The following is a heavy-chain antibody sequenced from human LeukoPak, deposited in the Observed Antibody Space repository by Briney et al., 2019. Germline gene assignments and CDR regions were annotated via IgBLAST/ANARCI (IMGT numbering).Heavy chain of an antibody. Sequence: PSETLSLTCSVSGGSISGYYWSWIRQPPGKGLEWIGRVHTIGNTNYSPSLWRRVTISVDTSKNQFSLRLHSVTAADTAVYYCARDRSYYSDTGTDYWGQGALVTVSS. V-gene: IGHV4-4*08. CDR3: ARDRSYYSDTGTDY. CDR2: VHTIGNT. D-gene: IGHD3-22*01. CDR1: GGSISGYY. J-gene: IGHJ4*02.